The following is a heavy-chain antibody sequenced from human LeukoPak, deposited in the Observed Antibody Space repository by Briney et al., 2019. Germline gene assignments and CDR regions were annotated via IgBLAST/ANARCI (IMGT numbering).Heavy chain of an antibody. V-gene: IGHV3-7*01. J-gene: IGHJ4*02. CDR3: TRDIVYLQLEY. CDR1: GFVFPNYW. Sequence: AGGSLRLSCAASGFVFPNYWMVWVRQAPGKGLEWVASIGKDGSEKSYVDSVKGRFTISRDNARNSQYLQMSSLTVEDTAVYYCTRDIVYLQLEYWGQGALVTVSS. D-gene: IGHD2-15*01. CDR2: IGKDGSEK.